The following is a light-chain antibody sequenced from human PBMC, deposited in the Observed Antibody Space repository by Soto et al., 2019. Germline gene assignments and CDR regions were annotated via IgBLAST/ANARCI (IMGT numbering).Light chain of an antibody. Sequence: DIQTTQSPSTLSGSVGDRVTIPCRASQTISSWLAWYQQKPGQAPKLLIYKASSLESGVPSRFSGSGSGTEFTLTISSLQPDDFATYYCQQYSSYPWTFGQGTKVDIK. V-gene: IGKV1-5*03. CDR3: QQYSSYPWT. CDR1: QTISSW. CDR2: KAS. J-gene: IGKJ1*01.